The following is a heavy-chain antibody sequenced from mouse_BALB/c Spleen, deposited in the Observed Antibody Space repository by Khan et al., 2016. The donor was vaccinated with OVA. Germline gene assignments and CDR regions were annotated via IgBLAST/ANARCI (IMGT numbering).Heavy chain of an antibody. CDR2: IDPANGNT. CDR1: GFNIKDTY. Sequence: EVELVESGAELVKPGASVKLSCTASGFNIKDTYMHWVKQRPEQGLEWIGRIDPANGNTKYDPKFQGKATITADTSSNTAYLQLNSLTTEDTAVDYCARINSWGQGTTLTVSS. V-gene: IGHV14-3*02. J-gene: IGHJ2*01. CDR3: ARINS.